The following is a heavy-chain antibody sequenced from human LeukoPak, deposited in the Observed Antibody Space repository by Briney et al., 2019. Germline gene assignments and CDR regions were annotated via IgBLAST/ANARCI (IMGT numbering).Heavy chain of an antibody. CDR2: ISGSGGGT. Sequence: PGGSLRLSCAASGFTFSSYSMNWVRQAPGKGLEWVSGISGSGGGTYYADSVKGRFIISRDNSKNTLYLQMNSLRAEDTAAYYCAKAGSIRFDYWGQGTLVTVSS. CDR1: GFTFSSYS. V-gene: IGHV3-23*01. J-gene: IGHJ4*02. CDR3: AKAGSIRFDY. D-gene: IGHD1-26*01.